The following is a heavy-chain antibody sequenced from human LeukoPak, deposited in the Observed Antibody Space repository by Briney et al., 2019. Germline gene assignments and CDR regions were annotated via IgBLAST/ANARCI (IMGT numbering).Heavy chain of an antibody. V-gene: IGHV3-23*01. CDR3: AKDPGYYYDSSGYFDY. CDR2: ISGSGGST. J-gene: IGHJ4*02. CDR1: GFTFSSYA. Sequence: GASLRLSCAASGFTFSSYAMSWVRQAPGEGLEWVSAISGSGGSTYYADSVKGRFTISRDNSKNTLYLQMNSLRAEDTAVYYCAKDPGYYYDSSGYFDYWGQGTLVTVSS. D-gene: IGHD3-22*01.